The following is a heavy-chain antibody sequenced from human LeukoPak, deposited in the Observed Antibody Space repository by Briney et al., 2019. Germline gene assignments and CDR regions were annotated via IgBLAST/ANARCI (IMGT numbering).Heavy chain of an antibody. CDR3: ARLVVITTFDWFDP. CDR1: GYSISSGYY. J-gene: IGHJ5*02. CDR2: VYHSGST. D-gene: IGHD3-22*01. V-gene: IGHV4-38-2*01. Sequence: SETLSLTCAVSGYSISSGYYWGWIRQPPGKGLEWIGNVYHSGSTYKNPSLKSRVSISLDTSNNQFSLKLTSVTAADTAVYYCARLVVITTFDWFDPWGQGTLVTVSS.